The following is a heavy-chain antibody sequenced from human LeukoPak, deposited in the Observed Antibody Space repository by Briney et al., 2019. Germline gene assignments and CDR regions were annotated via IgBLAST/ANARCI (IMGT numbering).Heavy chain of an antibody. Sequence: SETLSLTCTVSGGSISSGGYLWNWIRQHPGKGLEWIGYIYHSGSTYYNPSLKSRVTISLDTSKNQFSLKLSSVTAADTAVYYCARERSFDSSSCYFDYWGQGTLVTVSS. V-gene: IGHV4-31*03. J-gene: IGHJ4*02. CDR3: ARERSFDSSSCYFDY. CDR2: IYHSGST. D-gene: IGHD3-22*01. CDR1: GGSISSGGYL.